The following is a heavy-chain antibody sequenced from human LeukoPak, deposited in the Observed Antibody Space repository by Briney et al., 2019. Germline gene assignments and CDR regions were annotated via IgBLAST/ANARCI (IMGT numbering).Heavy chain of an antibody. D-gene: IGHD6-19*01. V-gene: IGHV3-33*01. CDR3: ARDFSMTAVAYFDY. Sequence: GGSLRLSCAASGFTFSSYGMHWVRQAPGKGLEWLAVIWYDGSNKYYADSVKGRFTISRDNSKNTLYLQMNSLRAEDTAVYYCARDFSMTAVAYFDYWGQGTLVTVSS. CDR2: IWYDGSNK. J-gene: IGHJ4*02. CDR1: GFTFSSYG.